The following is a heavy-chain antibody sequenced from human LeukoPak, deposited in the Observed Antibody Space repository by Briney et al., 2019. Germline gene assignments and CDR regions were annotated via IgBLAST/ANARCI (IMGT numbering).Heavy chain of an antibody. CDR1: GGSISIYY. D-gene: IGHD3-10*01. CDR2: IYNSGSST. CDR3: VRDRELTY. Sequence: SETLSLTCTVSGGSISIYYWYWIRQPPGKGLEWIGYIYNSGSSTIYNPSLKSRVTISVDTSKNQFSLRLSSVTAADTAVYLCVRDRELTYWGQGTLVTVSS. V-gene: IGHV4-59*01. J-gene: IGHJ4*02.